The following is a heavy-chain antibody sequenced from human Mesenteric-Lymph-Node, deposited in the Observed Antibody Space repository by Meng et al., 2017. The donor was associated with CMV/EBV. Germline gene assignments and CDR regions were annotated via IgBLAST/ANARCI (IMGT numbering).Heavy chain of an antibody. Sequence: SVKVSCKASGGTFSSYAISWVRQAPGQGLEWMGGIIPIFGTANYAQKFQGRVTITTDESTSTAYMELSSLRSEDTAVYYCARGWYNWNYGLVDPWGQGTLVTVSS. D-gene: IGHD1-7*01. CDR2: IIPIFGTA. J-gene: IGHJ5*02. CDR3: ARGWYNWNYGLVDP. V-gene: IGHV1-69*05. CDR1: GGTFSSYA.